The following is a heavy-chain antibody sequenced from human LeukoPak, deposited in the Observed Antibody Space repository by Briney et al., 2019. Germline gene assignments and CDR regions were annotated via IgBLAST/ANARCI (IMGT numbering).Heavy chain of an antibody. V-gene: IGHV3-21*01. Sequence: PGGSLRLSCAASGFTFSSYSMNWVRQAPGKGLEWVSSISSSSSYIYYADSVKGRFTISRDNAKNSLYLQMNCLRAEDTAVYYCAREFAAANNWFDPWGQGTLVTVSS. CDR3: AREFAAANNWFDP. CDR2: ISSSSSYI. CDR1: GFTFSSYS. J-gene: IGHJ5*02. D-gene: IGHD6-13*01.